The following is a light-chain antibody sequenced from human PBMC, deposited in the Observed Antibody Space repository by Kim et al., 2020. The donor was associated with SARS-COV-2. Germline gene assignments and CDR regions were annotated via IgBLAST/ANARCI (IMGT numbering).Light chain of an antibody. CDR2: DAS. Sequence: DIQMTQSPSSLSASVGDRVTITCQASQDIGNNLNWYQQKPGKAPKALIYDASNLETGVPSRFSGRGSKTNFTLNISNLQPEDIATYYCQQYDKLPPEFTFGGGTKVDIK. J-gene: IGKJ4*01. CDR3: QQYDKLPPEFT. V-gene: IGKV1-33*01. CDR1: QDIGNN.